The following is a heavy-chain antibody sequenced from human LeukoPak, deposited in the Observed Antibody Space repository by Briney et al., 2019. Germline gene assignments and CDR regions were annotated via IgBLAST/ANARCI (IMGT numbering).Heavy chain of an antibody. CDR1: GFTFSSYG. D-gene: IGHD6-19*01. Sequence: GGSLRLSCAASGFTFSSYGMHWVRQAPGKGLEWVAFIRYDGSNKYYADSVKGRFTTSRDNSKNTLYLQMNSLRAEDTAVYYCAKDVSGIAVAGLDYWGQGTLVTVSS. CDR2: IRYDGSNK. J-gene: IGHJ4*02. CDR3: AKDVSGIAVAGLDY. V-gene: IGHV3-30*02.